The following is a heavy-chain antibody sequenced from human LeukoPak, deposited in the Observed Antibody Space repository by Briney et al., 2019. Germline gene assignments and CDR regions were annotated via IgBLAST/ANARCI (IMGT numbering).Heavy chain of an antibody. J-gene: IGHJ4*02. V-gene: IGHV3-23*01. Sequence: GGSLRLSCAASGFTFSYYGMHWVRQAPGKGLEWVSGISGSGDNTYYADSVKGRFTISRDNSKNTLCVQGNSLGTEDTAAYYCAKGSYYDSSGSFYFDYWGQGTLVTVSS. CDR2: ISGSGDNT. D-gene: IGHD3-22*01. CDR3: AKGSYYDSSGSFYFDY. CDR1: GFTFSYYG.